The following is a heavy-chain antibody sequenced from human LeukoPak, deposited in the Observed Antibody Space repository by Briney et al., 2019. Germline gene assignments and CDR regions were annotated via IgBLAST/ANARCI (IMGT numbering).Heavy chain of an antibody. CDR1: GGSFSGYY. CDR2: INHSGST. J-gene: IGHJ4*02. D-gene: IGHD2-15*01. CDR3: ARGRSGGFRY. V-gene: IGHV4-34*01. Sequence: SETLSLTCAVYGGSFSGYYWSWIRQPPGKGLEWIGEINHSGSTNYNPSLKSRVTISVDTSKNQFSLKLSSVTAADTAVYYCARGRSGGFRYWGQGTLVTVSS.